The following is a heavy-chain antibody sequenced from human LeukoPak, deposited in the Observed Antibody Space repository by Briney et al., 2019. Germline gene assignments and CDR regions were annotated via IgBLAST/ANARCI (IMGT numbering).Heavy chain of an antibody. CDR1: GGSISSYY. Sequence: PSETLSLTCTVSGGSISSYYWSWIRQPPGKGLEWIGYISYSGSTNYNPSLKRRVTISVDTSKNQFSLQLSSVTAADTAVYYCARHGRKFCSSTSCSHYFDYWGQGTLVVVSS. D-gene: IGHD2-2*01. V-gene: IGHV4-59*08. CDR2: ISYSGST. CDR3: ARHGRKFCSSTSCSHYFDY. J-gene: IGHJ4*02.